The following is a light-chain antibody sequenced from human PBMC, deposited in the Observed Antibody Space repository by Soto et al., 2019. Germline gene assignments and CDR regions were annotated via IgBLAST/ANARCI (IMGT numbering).Light chain of an antibody. CDR2: KAS. V-gene: IGKV1-5*03. CDR3: QHYNSYSEA. Sequence: DIQISHSAASLSASIGYRVTITCRASQTISSWLAWYQQTPGKAPKLLIYKASTLKSGVPSRFSGSGSGTEFTLTISSLQPDDFATYYCQHYNSYSEAFGQGTQVDI. J-gene: IGKJ1*01. CDR1: QTISSW.